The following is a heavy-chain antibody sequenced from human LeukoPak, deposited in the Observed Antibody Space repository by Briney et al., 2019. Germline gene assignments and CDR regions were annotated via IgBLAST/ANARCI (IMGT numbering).Heavy chain of an antibody. CDR1: GFTFSSHA. J-gene: IGHJ2*01. CDR3: ARGRQGAKTRYFDI. D-gene: IGHD1-26*01. V-gene: IGHV3-64*01. Sequence: GGSLRLSCAASGFTFSSHAMHWVRQAPGKGLECVSTINDSGDRTYYATSVKGRFSVSRDNSKNTLYLQMGSLRAEDVAVYYCARGRQGAKTRYFDIWGRGTLGTVSS. CDR2: INDSGDRT.